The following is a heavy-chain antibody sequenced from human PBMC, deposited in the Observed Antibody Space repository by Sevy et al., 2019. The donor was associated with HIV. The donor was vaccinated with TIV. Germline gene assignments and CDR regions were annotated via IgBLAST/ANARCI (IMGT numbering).Heavy chain of an antibody. D-gene: IGHD2-15*01. J-gene: IGHJ6*02. CDR1: GFTFSTYA. CDR2: ISGSGGST. V-gene: IGHV3-23*01. Sequence: GGSLRLSCAASGFTFSTYAMSWVRQAPGKGLEWVSAISGSGGSTYYADSVKGRFTISRDKSKNTLYLQMNSLRVADTAVYYCAKGDRTFYGLDVWDQGTTVTVSS. CDR3: AKGDRTFYGLDV.